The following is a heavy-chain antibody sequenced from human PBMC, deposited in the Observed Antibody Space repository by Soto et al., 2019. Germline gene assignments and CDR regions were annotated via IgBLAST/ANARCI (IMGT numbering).Heavy chain of an antibody. D-gene: IGHD6-19*01. CDR1: GSSFTSYL. Sequence: PGESLKISCKGSGSSFTSYLIGWVSLMPGKGLEWMGIIYPGHSDTRYSPSFQGQVTISADKPISTAYLQWSSLKASDTAMYYCARPQSGYSSGLPLRRAIDIWGQGTIVTVAS. CDR3: ARPQSGYSSGLPLRRAIDI. V-gene: IGHV5-51*01. CDR2: IYPGHSDT. J-gene: IGHJ3*02.